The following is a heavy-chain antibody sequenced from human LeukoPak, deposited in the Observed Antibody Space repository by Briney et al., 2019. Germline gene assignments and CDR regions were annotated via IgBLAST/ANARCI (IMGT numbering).Heavy chain of an antibody. V-gene: IGHV1-69*01. CDR3: AFRTVRSTIEYFQY. CDR1: GYTFTDYY. CDR2: IIPMFGTA. D-gene: IGHD1-26*01. Sequence: ASVKVSCKASGYTFTDYYLHWVRQAPGQGLEWMGGIIPMFGTANYAQNFQGRVTITADESTSTAYMELSSLRSDDTAVYYCAFRTVRSTIEYFQYWGLGTLVTVSS. J-gene: IGHJ1*01.